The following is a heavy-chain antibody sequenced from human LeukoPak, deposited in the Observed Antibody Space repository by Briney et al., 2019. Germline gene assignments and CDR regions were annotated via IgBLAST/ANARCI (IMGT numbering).Heavy chain of an antibody. CDR3: ARGEPHCSTSTCSRRRMDV. J-gene: IGHJ6*02. Sequence: GGSLRLSCAASEFRFWNYWMTWVRRAPRRGLEWVANVNQGGSYKYYVDSVRGRFTISRDNAKNEVYLQMDSLRVEDSAVYYCARGEPHCSTSTCSRRRMDVWGQGTTVTVSS. V-gene: IGHV3-7*02. D-gene: IGHD2-2*01. CDR2: VNQGGSYK. CDR1: EFRFWNYW.